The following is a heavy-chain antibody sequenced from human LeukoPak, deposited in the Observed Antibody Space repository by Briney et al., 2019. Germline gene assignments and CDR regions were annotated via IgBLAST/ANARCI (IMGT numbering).Heavy chain of an antibody. CDR1: GFTYSSYW. V-gene: IGHV3-74*01. D-gene: IGHD4-17*01. CDR3: ASQGDYAYGDYN. CDR2: IKGDGSYT. J-gene: IGHJ4*02. Sequence: PGGSLRLSCAASGFTYSSYWMHWVRQAPGKWLVWVARIKGDGSYTFYADSVKGRFTISRDNAKNTLYMQTNSLTAEDTAVYYCASQGDYAYGDYNWGQGTLVTVSS.